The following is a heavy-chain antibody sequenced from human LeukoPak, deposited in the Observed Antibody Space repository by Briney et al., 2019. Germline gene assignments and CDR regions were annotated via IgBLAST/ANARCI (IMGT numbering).Heavy chain of an antibody. D-gene: IGHD3-22*01. J-gene: IGHJ4*02. CDR3: AKSMRSYYDSSGSDY. CDR2: MNPNSGNT. CDR1: GYTFTSYD. V-gene: IGHV1-8*01. Sequence: ASVKVSCKASGYTFTSYDINWVRQATGQGLEWMGWMNPNSGNTGYAQKFQGRVTMTRNTSISTAYVELSSLRSEDTAVYYCAKSMRSYYDSSGSDYWGQGTLVTVSS.